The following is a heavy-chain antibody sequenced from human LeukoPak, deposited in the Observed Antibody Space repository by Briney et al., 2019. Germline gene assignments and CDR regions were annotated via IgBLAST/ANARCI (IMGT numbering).Heavy chain of an antibody. CDR1: GGSLSSSSYY. V-gene: IGHV4-39*01. CDR3: ARHSRGEGTPSDY. Sequence: KPSETLSLTCTVSGGSLSSSSYYWGRIRPPPGEGLGWIGSIYYSGSTYYNPSLKSRVTISVDTSKNQFSLKLSSVTAADTAVYYCARHSRGEGTPSDYWGQGTLVTVSS. D-gene: IGHD3-10*01. J-gene: IGHJ4*02. CDR2: IYYSGST.